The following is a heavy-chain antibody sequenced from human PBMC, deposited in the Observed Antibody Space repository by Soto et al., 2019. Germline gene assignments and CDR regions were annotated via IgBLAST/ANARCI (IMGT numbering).Heavy chain of an antibody. CDR2: ISDDGSNK. V-gene: IGHV3-30-3*01. CDR3: GRDLGVTIFGVALYYYYYGMDV. J-gene: IGHJ6*02. Sequence: QVQLVESGGGVVQPGRSLRLSCAASGFTFSRYAMHWVRQAPGKGLEWVAVISDDGSNKYYADSVKGRFTISRDNSKNTLDLQMNSIGDEDTAVYYCGRDLGVTIFGVALYYYYYGMDVWGQGTTVTVSS. CDR1: GFTFSRYA. D-gene: IGHD3-3*01.